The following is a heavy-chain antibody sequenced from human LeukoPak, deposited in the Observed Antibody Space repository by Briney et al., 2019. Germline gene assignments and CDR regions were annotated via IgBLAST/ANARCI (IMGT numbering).Heavy chain of an antibody. Sequence: ASVKVSCKTSGYTFTSYGISWARQAPGQGLEWMGWINANNGDTNYAQKLQGRVTMTTDTSTTTAYMELRSQRSDDTAVYYCARDQGTYTVMVDYWGQGTLVTVSS. CDR3: ARDQGTYTVMVDY. J-gene: IGHJ4*02. CDR1: GYTFTSYG. V-gene: IGHV1-18*01. D-gene: IGHD5-18*01. CDR2: INANNGDT.